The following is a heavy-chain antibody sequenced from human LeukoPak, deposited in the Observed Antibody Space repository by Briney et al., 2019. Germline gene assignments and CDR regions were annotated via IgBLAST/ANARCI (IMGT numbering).Heavy chain of an antibody. CDR1: GFTFSSYA. CDR2: ISGSGGST. D-gene: IGHD3-3*01. J-gene: IGHJ4*02. Sequence: GGSLRLSCTASGFTFSSYATNWVRQAPGKGLEWVSSISGSGGSTYYADSVKGRFTISRDNSKNTLYLQMNSLRAEDTAVYYCEKVQAFWSGQLPSWGQGTLVTVPS. V-gene: IGHV3-23*01. CDR3: EKVQAFWSGQLPS.